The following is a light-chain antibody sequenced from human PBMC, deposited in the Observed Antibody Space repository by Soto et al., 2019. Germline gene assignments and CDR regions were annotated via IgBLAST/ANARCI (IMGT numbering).Light chain of an antibody. CDR3: QQANSFPRM. CDR1: QDISNW. J-gene: IGKJ1*01. CDR2: GAS. Sequence: DIQMTQSPSSVSASVGDRVTITCRARQDISNWLAWYQQKPGKAPKLLIYGASSMQSGVPSRFSDSGSGTDFTLTIRSLQPEDFATYYCQQANSFPRMFGQETKVEIK. V-gene: IGKV1-12*01.